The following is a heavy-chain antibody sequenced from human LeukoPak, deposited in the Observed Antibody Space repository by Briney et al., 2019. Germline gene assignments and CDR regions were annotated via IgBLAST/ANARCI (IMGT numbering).Heavy chain of an antibody. V-gene: IGHV4-30-2*01. CDR2: IHSSGTA. J-gene: IGHJ5*02. CDR1: GGSISSGGYS. Sequence: SETLSLTCAVSGGSISSGGYSWNWIRQPPGKGLEWIGYIHSSGTAYYNPSLKSRVTISLDRSKNHFSLNLTSVTAADTAVYFCARETPLRYFDPWGQGTLVTVSS. D-gene: IGHD3-9*01. CDR3: ARETPLRYFDP.